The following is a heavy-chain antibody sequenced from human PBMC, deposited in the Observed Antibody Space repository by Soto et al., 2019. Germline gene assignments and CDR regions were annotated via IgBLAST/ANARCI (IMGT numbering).Heavy chain of an antibody. Sequence: GASVKVSCKASGYTFTSYYMHWVRQAPGQGLEWMRIINPSGGSTSYAQKFQGRVTMTRDTSTSTVYMELSSLRSEDTAVYYCARVGCSGGSCYQPTFDYWGQGTLVTVSS. CDR1: GYTFTSYY. CDR3: ARVGCSGGSCYQPTFDY. CDR2: INPSGGST. D-gene: IGHD2-15*01. J-gene: IGHJ4*02. V-gene: IGHV1-46*01.